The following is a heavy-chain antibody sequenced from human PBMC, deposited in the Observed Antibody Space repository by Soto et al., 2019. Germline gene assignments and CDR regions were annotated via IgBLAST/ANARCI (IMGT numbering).Heavy chain of an antibody. V-gene: IGHV3-30-3*01. Sequence: GGSLRLSCAASGFTFRSYAIHWVRQAPGKGLEWVAVISYDGSNKYYADSVKGRFTISRDNSKNTLYLQMNSLRAEDPAVYYCARAWLESLYYFDYWGQGTLVTVSS. CDR2: ISYDGSNK. J-gene: IGHJ4*02. CDR3: ARAWLESLYYFDY. D-gene: IGHD3-22*01. CDR1: GFTFRSYA.